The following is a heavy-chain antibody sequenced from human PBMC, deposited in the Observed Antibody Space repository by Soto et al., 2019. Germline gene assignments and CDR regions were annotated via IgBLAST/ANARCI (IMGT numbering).Heavy chain of an antibody. CDR3: ARRYYGSGSYYNVHYGMDV. CDR1: GYSFTSYW. D-gene: IGHD3-10*01. V-gene: IGHV5-10-1*01. CDR2: IDPSDSYT. Sequence: PGESLKISCKGSGYSFTSYWISWVRQMPGKVLEWMGRIDPSDSYTNYSPSFQGHVTISADKSISTAYLQWSSLKASDTAMYYCARRYYGSGSYYNVHYGMDVWGQGXTVTVSS. J-gene: IGHJ6*02.